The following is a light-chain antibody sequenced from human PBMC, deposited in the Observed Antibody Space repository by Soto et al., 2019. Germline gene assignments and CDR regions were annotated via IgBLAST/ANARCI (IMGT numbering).Light chain of an antibody. Sequence: IVRTQAPATLSVYPGERATLSCRASQSVSSNLAWYQQKPGQAPRLLIYGAYTRATGIPARFSGSGSGTEFTLTISSLQSEDFAVYYCQQYNNWPRTFGQGTKVDIK. J-gene: IGKJ1*01. V-gene: IGKV3-15*01. CDR1: QSVSSN. CDR2: GAY. CDR3: QQYNNWPRT.